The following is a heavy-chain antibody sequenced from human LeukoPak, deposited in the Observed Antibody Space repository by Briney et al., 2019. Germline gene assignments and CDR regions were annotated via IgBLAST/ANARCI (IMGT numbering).Heavy chain of an antibody. CDR1: GFTFSSYG. CDR2: IWYDGSNK. Sequence: GGSLRLPCAASGFTFSSYGMHWVRQAPGKGLEWVAVIWYDGSNKYYADSVKGRFTISRDNSKNTLYLQMNSLRAEDTAVYYCARDRRPAYDAFDIWGQGTMVTVSS. CDR3: ARDRRPAYDAFDI. J-gene: IGHJ3*02. V-gene: IGHV3-33*01.